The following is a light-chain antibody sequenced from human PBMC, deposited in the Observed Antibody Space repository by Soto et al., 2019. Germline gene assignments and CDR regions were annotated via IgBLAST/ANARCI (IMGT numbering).Light chain of an antibody. J-gene: IGKJ1*01. V-gene: IGKV2-30*01. CDR3: MQGTHWPRT. CDR1: QSLVNSDGNTY. CDR2: KVS. Sequence: DVVMTQSPLSLPVTLGQPASISCRSSQSLVNSDGNTYLNWFQQRPGQSPRRLIYKVSNRDSGVPDRFSGSGSGTDFTLKISRVEAEDGGVYYCMQGTHWPRTFGQGTKVEV.